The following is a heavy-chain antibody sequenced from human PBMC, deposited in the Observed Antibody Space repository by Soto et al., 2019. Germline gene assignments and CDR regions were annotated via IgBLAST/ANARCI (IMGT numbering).Heavy chain of an antibody. Sequence: SETLSLTCAVSGGSISSGGYSWSWIRQPPGKGLEWIGYIYHSGSTYYNPSLKSRVTISVDRSKNQFSLKLSSVTAEDTAVYYCAKGSIAVAGYHHCFDYWGQGTLVTVSS. CDR2: IYHSGST. CDR3: AKGSIAVAGYHHCFDY. CDR1: GGSISSGGYS. V-gene: IGHV4-30-2*01. J-gene: IGHJ4*02. D-gene: IGHD6-19*01.